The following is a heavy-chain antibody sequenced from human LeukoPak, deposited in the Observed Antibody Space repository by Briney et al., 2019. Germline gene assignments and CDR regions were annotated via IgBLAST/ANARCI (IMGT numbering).Heavy chain of an antibody. Sequence: GGSLRLSCAASGFTFSDYDMSWIRQAPGKGLEWVSTISGSGVNTYYADSVKGRFTISRDKSKNTLYLQMNTLSAEDTAVYYCVKDKAGYGKDVDYWGQGTLVTVSS. CDR3: VKDKAGYGKDVDY. J-gene: IGHJ4*02. CDR1: GFTFSDYD. CDR2: ISGSGVNT. V-gene: IGHV3-23*01. D-gene: IGHD5-12*01.